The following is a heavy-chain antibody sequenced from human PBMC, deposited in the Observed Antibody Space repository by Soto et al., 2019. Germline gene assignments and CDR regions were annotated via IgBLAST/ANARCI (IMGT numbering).Heavy chain of an antibody. D-gene: IGHD3-10*01. Sequence: GGSLRLSCSASGFTFSSYAMHWVRQAPGKGLEYVSAISSNGGSTYYADSVKGRFTISRDNSKNTLYLQMSSLRAEDTAVYYCVKGPAKLWFGELSADYWGQGTLVTVSS. CDR3: VKGPAKLWFGELSADY. CDR2: ISSNGGST. V-gene: IGHV3-64D*08. J-gene: IGHJ4*02. CDR1: GFTFSSYA.